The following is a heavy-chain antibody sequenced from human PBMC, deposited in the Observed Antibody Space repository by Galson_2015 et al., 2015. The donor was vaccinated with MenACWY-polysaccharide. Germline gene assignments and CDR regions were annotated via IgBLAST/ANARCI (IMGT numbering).Heavy chain of an antibody. Sequence: SLRLSCAASGFTFSSYTMNWVRQAPGKGLEWLSYISSGSSTIYYADSVKGRFTISRDNAKNSLYLQINSLRAEDTAVYYCARRRLDYWGQGTLVTVSS. J-gene: IGHJ4*02. V-gene: IGHV3-48*01. CDR2: ISSGSSTI. CDR1: GFTFSSYT. CDR3: ARRRLDY.